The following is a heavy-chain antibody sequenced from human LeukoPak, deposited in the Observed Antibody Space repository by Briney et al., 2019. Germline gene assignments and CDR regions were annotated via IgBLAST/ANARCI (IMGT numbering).Heavy chain of an antibody. CDR2: ISYDGSNK. V-gene: IGHV3-30*18. CDR3: AKERATGYSSGYNYYYYGMDV. Sequence: GGSLRLSCAASGFTFSSYGMHWVRQAPGKGLECVAVISYDGSNKYYADSVKGRFTISRDNSKNTLYLQMNSLRAEDTAVYYCAKERATGYSSGYNYYYYGMDVWGQGTTVTVSS. D-gene: IGHD6-19*01. J-gene: IGHJ6*02. CDR1: GFTFSSYG.